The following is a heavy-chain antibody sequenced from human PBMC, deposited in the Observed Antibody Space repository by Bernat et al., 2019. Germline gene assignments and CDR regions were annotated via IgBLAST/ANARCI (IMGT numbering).Heavy chain of an antibody. Sequence: QLQLQESGPGLVKPSETLSLTCTFSVGSISSSSYYWGWIRQPPGKGLEWIGSIYYSGSTYYNPYLKSRVTISVDTSKNQLSLKLSSVTAADTAVYYCARHGWGSDDDFDIWGQGTMVTVSS. CDR3: ARHGWGSDDDFDI. D-gene: IGHD6-19*01. CDR1: VGSISSSSYY. V-gene: IGHV4-39*01. J-gene: IGHJ3*02. CDR2: IYYSGST.